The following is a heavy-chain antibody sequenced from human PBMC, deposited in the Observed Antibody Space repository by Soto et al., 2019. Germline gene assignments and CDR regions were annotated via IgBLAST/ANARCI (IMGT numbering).Heavy chain of an antibody. D-gene: IGHD6-19*01. CDR2: ISGSGGST. CDR3: ANDLLYSSGAYSYDY. CDR1: GFTVNTFN. V-gene: IGHV3-23*01. Sequence: GSSLRLSCAASGFTVNTFNMNWVLQAPGKGLEWVSAISGSGGSTYYADSVKGRFTISRDNSKNTLYLQMSSLRALDTAVYYCANDLLYSSGAYSYDYWGQGTLVTVSS. J-gene: IGHJ4*02.